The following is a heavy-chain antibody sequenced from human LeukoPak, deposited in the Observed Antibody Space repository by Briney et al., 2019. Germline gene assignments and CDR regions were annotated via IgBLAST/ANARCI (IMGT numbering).Heavy chain of an antibody. CDR3: ASHILTGYPDAFDI. D-gene: IGHD3-9*01. J-gene: IGHJ3*02. CDR1: GGSISSYY. CDR2: IYTSGST. V-gene: IGHV4-4*07. Sequence: SETLSLTCTVSGGSISSYYWSWIRQPAGKGLEWIGRIYTSGSTNYNPSLKSRVTISVDTSKNQFSLKLSSVTAADTAVYYCASHILTGYPDAFDIWGRGTMVTVSS.